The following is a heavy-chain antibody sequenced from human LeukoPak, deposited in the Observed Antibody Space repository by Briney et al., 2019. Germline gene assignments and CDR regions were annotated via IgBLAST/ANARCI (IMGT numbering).Heavy chain of an antibody. Sequence: GASVKVSCKASGYTFTGYYMHWVRQAPGQGLEWVGWMNPNSGNTGYAQKFQGRVTMTRNTSISTAYMELSSLRSEDTAVYYCARPSYGSGDGGLDYWGQGTLVTVSS. D-gene: IGHD3-10*01. CDR2: MNPNSGNT. CDR3: ARPSYGSGDGGLDY. CDR1: GYTFTGYY. V-gene: IGHV1-8*02. J-gene: IGHJ4*02.